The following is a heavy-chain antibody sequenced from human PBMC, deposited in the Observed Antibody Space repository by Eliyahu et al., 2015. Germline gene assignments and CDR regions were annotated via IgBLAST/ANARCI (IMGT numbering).Heavy chain of an antibody. Sequence: LVQSGAEVKKPGSSVKVSCKASGDTFSSYAFSWVRQAPGQGLEWMGRIIPIIGIGNYAQKFQGRVTITADKSTNTAFMELNSLKSDDTAVYFCARGVKQWPNLPLEYWGQGTLVIVSS. CDR1: GDTFSSYA. J-gene: IGHJ4*02. D-gene: IGHD6-19*01. V-gene: IGHV1-69*04. CDR3: ARGVKQWPNLPLEY. CDR2: IIPIIGIG.